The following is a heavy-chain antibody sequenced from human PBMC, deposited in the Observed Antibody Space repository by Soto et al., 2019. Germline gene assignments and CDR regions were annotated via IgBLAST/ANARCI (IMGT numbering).Heavy chain of an antibody. CDR3: ARGVLRYDILTGYYSWGDAFDI. J-gene: IGHJ3*02. D-gene: IGHD3-9*01. CDR1: GGSFSGYY. V-gene: IGHV4-34*01. CDR2: INHSGST. Sequence: QVQLQQWGAGLLKPSETLSLTCAVYGGSFSGYYWSWIRQPPGKGLEWIGEINHSGSTNYNPSLKSRVTISVDTSKNQFSLKLSSVTAADTAVYYCARGVLRYDILTGYYSWGDAFDIWGQGTMVTVSS.